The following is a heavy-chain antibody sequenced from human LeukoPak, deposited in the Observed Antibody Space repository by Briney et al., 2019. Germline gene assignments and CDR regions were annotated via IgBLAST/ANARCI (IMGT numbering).Heavy chain of an antibody. CDR1: GFTFSSHC. V-gene: IGHV3-7*01. CDR3: ARARYSDF. J-gene: IGHJ4*02. Sequence: GGSLRLSCAASGFTFSSHCINWVRQAPGKGLEWVANIKQDGSEKNYVDSVKGRFTISRDNAKNSLYLQMNSLRGEDTAVYYCARARYSDFWGQGTLVTVSS. CDR2: IKQDGSEK.